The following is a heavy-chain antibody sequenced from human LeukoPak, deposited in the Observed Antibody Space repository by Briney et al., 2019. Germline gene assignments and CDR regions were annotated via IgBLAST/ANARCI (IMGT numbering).Heavy chain of an antibody. CDR1: GFTFSSYA. CDR2: ISGSGGST. J-gene: IGHJ4*02. CDR3: ANSMATRTYYFDY. D-gene: IGHD5-12*01. V-gene: IGHV3-23*01. Sequence: GGSLRLSCAASGFTFSSYAMSWVRQAPGKGLEWVSAISGSGGSTYYADSVKGRFTISRDNSKNTLYLQMNSLRAEDTAVYYYANSMATRTYYFDYWGQGTLVTVSS.